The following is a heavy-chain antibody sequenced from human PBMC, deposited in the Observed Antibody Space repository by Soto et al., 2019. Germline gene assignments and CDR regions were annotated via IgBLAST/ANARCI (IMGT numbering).Heavy chain of an antibody. CDR3: AREAAYSGSAFDY. CDR2: LRYDGRNK. CDR1: GFTFSDST. Sequence: GGSLRLSCTASGFTFSDSTIHWVRQAPGKGLEWVATLRYDGRNKYYADSVKGRFSISRDNSKNTLEMNTLRGEDTVVYYCAREAAYSGSAFDYWGQGTLVTVSS. D-gene: IGHD6-6*01. V-gene: IGHV3-30*04. J-gene: IGHJ4*02.